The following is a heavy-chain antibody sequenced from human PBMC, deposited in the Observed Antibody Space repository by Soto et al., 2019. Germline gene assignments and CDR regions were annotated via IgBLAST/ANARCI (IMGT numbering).Heavy chain of an antibody. CDR1: GYTFTVYY. D-gene: IGHD3-16*01. CDR2: INPNSGGT. Sequence: SVKVSCKASGYTFTVYYMHCLRQAPGQGLEWMGWINPNSGGTNYAQKFQGRVTMTRDTSIRTAYMELSSLSSDDTAVYYCARGGGTTLAPLPWGQGTPVTVSS. J-gene: IGHJ5*02. V-gene: IGHV1-2*02. CDR3: ARGGGTTLAPLP.